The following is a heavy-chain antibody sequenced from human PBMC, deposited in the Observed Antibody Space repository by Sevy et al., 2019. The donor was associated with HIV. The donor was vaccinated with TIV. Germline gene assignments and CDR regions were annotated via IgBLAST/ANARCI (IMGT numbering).Heavy chain of an antibody. J-gene: IGHJ4*02. Sequence: GGSLRLSCGASGFTFSNAWMTWVRQAPGKGLEWVGRIKSKGEGGTTDYAAPVKGSFTVSRDDSKNTVYLEMSSLRSDDTAVYYCTNNRVYCIDGVCGEYFDFWRQGTLVTVSS. V-gene: IGHV3-15*01. CDR1: GFTFSNAW. CDR2: IKSKGEGGTT. CDR3: TNNRVYCIDGVCGEYFDF. D-gene: IGHD2-8*01.